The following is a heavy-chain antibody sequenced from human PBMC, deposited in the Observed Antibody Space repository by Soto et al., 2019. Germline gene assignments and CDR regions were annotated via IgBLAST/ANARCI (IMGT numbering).Heavy chain of an antibody. CDR3: ADIAVVHSGDY. D-gene: IGHD6-19*01. CDR1: GLVLSNVW. V-gene: IGHV3-15*07. Sequence: EVQLVESGGGLVKPGGSLRLSCAASGLVLSNVWMNWVRQAPGKGLEWVARIKTKTDGETTDYAAPVKGRFTISRDDSKNTVYLQMNSQETEDTAVYYCADIAVVHSGDYWGQGTLVTVSS. J-gene: IGHJ4*02. CDR2: IKTKTDGETT.